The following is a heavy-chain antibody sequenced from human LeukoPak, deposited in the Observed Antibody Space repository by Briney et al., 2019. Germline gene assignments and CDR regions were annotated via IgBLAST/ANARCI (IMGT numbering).Heavy chain of an antibody. CDR3: ARILPTNYGDYGFDY. J-gene: IGHJ4*02. Sequence: SETLSLTCTLSGYSISSGYYWGWIRQPPGKGLEWIGSVYHSGNTYYNPSLKSRVTISVDTSKKQFSLKLSSLTAADTAVYYCARILPTNYGDYGFDYWGQGTLVTVSS. CDR2: VYHSGNT. V-gene: IGHV4-38-2*02. D-gene: IGHD4-17*01. CDR1: GYSISSGYY.